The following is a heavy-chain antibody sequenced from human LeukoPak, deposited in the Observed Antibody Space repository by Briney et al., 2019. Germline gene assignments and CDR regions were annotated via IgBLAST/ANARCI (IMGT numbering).Heavy chain of an antibody. Sequence: SETLSLTCTVSGFSMSSSGYYWGWIRQPPGKGLEWIGSIYYSGYTYNPSLKSRVTISVDTSKNQFSLKLSSVTAADTAVYYCARDKVRGSNWFDPWGQGTLVTVSS. CDR1: GFSMSSSGYY. CDR3: ARDKVRGSNWFDP. CDR2: IYYSGYT. J-gene: IGHJ5*02. D-gene: IGHD3-10*01. V-gene: IGHV4-39*07.